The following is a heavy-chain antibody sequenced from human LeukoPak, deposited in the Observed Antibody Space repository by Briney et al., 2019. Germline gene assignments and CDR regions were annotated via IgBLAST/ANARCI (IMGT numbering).Heavy chain of an antibody. CDR3: ARGGPLTIFGVVIDRGVYCYMDV. D-gene: IGHD3-3*01. CDR2: INHSGST. V-gene: IGHV4-34*01. CDR1: GESFSGYY. Sequence: SETLSLTCAVYGESFSGYYWSWIRQPPGKGLEWIGEINHSGSTNYNPSLKSRVTISVDTSKNQFSLKLSSVTAADTAVYYCARGGPLTIFGVVIDRGVYCYMDVWGKGTTVTVSS. J-gene: IGHJ6*03.